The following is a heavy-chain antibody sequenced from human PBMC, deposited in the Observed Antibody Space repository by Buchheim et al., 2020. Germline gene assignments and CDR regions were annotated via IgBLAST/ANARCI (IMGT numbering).Heavy chain of an antibody. Sequence: EVQLLESGGGLVQPGGSLRLSCEASGFTFDNYAMSWVRQAPGKGLEWVSAISGSGGYSTYYADSVRGRFTISRADSTNTAYLHMRSLRAEDTAVYFCAKDVTYYYASSGYYYWHWGQGTL. CDR1: GFTFDNYA. CDR2: ISGSGGYST. J-gene: IGHJ4*02. V-gene: IGHV3-23*01. D-gene: IGHD3-22*01. CDR3: AKDVTYYYASSGYYYWH.